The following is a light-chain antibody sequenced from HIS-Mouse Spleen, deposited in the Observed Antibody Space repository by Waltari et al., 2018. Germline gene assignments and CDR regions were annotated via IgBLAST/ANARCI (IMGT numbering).Light chain of an antibody. V-gene: IGLV1-47*01. CDR1: SSNIGSNY. J-gene: IGLJ2*01. Sequence: QSVLTQPPSASGTPGQRVPIPCSGSSSNIGSNYVYWYQQLPGPAPKLLIYRNNQRPSGVPDRFSGSKSGTSASLAISGLRSEDEADYYCAAWDDSLSGHVVFGGGTKLTVL. CDR3: AAWDDSLSGHVV. CDR2: RNN.